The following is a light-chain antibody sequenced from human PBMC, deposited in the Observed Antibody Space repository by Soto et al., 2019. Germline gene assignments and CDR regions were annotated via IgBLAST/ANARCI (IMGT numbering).Light chain of an antibody. CDR3: SSYTSSSTRYL. V-gene: IGLV2-14*01. CDR2: EVS. CDR1: SSDVGGYNY. J-gene: IGLJ1*01. Sequence: QSALTQPASVSGSPGQSITISCTGSSSDVGGYNYVSWYQHHPGKAPKLMISEVSNRPSGVSNRFSGSKSGNTASLTISGLQAEDEADYYCSSYTSSSTRYLFGTGTKVTVL.